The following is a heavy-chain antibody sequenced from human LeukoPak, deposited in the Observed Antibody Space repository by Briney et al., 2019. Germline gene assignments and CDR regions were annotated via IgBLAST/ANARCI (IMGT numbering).Heavy chain of an antibody. J-gene: IGHJ6*03. D-gene: IGHD6-13*01. CDR2: INHSGST. CDR1: GGSFRGYY. Sequence: TSSETLPLTCAVYGGSFRGYYCSWIRQPPGKVLEWIGEINHSGSTNYNPSLKSRVTISVDTSKNQFSLKLSSVTAADTAVYYCARLGKYSSSWIHYYYYYMDVWGKGTTVTISS. CDR3: ARLGKYSSSWIHYYYYYMDV. V-gene: IGHV4-34*01.